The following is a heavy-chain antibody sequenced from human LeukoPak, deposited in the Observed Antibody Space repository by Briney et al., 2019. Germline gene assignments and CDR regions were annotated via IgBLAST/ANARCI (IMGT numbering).Heavy chain of an antibody. D-gene: IGHD6-19*01. J-gene: IGHJ4*02. CDR1: GFTFSSYW. Sequence: GGSLRLSCAASGFTFSSYWMHWVRQAPGKGLVWVSRIKSDGSVTSYADSVRGRFTISRDNAKNTLYLQMNSLRAEDTAVYYCARGSAVAGTGDYWGQGTLVTVSS. CDR3: ARGSAVAGTGDY. CDR2: IKSDGSVT. V-gene: IGHV3-74*01.